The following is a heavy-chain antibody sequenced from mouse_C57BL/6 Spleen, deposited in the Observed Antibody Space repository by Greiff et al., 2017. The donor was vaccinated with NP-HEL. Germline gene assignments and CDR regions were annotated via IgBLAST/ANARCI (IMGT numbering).Heavy chain of an antibody. V-gene: IGHV1-15*01. Sequence: VQLQQSGAELVRPGASVTLSCKASGYTFTDYEMHWVKQTPVHGLEWIGAIGPETGGTAYNQKFKGKAILTADKSSSTAYMELRSLTSEDSAVYYCTRVYDSDYAMDYWGQGTSVTVSS. CDR2: IGPETGGT. D-gene: IGHD2-3*01. CDR1: GYTFTDYE. CDR3: TRVYDSDYAMDY. J-gene: IGHJ4*01.